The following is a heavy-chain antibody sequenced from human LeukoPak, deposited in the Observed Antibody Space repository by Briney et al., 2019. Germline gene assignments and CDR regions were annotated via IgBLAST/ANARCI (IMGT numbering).Heavy chain of an antibody. V-gene: IGHV1-24*01. D-gene: IGHD5-24*01. Sequence: ASVKVSCKVSGYTLTELFMHWVRQAPGKGLEWMGGFDPEDGETIYAQKFQGRVTMTEDTSTDTAYMELSSLRSEDTAVYYCATVHRMATEAYYFDYWGQGTLVTVSS. J-gene: IGHJ4*02. CDR2: FDPEDGET. CDR3: ATVHRMATEAYYFDY. CDR1: GYTLTELF.